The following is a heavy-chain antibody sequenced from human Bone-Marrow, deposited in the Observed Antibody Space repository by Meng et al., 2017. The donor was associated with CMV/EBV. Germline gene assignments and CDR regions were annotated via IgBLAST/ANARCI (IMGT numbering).Heavy chain of an antibody. CDR1: GFTFSDYY. CDR3: AKDSGTTGDLFDY. CDR2: IRYDGSNK. Sequence: GESLKISCAASGFTFSDYYMSWIRQAPGKGLEWVAFIRYDGSNKYYADSVKGRFTISRDNSKNTLYLQMNSLRAEDTAVYYCAKDSGTTGDLFDYWGQGTLVTVSS. D-gene: IGHD1-1*01. J-gene: IGHJ4*02. V-gene: IGHV3-30*02.